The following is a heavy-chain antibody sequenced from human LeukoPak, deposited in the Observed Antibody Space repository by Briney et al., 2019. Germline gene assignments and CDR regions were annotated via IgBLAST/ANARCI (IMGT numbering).Heavy chain of an antibody. Sequence: SETLSLTCALSGYSISSGYYWGWIRQPPGKGLEWIGGIYHSGSTYYNPSLKSRVTISVDTSKNQFFLKLSSVTAADTAVYYCASPSETGDPGYFDYWGQGTLVTVSS. CDR3: ASPSETGDPGYFDY. D-gene: IGHD7-27*01. CDR1: GYSISSGYY. V-gene: IGHV4-38-2*01. CDR2: IYHSGST. J-gene: IGHJ4*02.